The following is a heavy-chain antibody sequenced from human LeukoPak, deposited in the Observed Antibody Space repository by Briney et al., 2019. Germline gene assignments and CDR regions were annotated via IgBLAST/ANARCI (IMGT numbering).Heavy chain of an antibody. CDR1: GYTFTSYG. J-gene: IGHJ4*02. D-gene: IGHD6-6*01. CDR2: ISAYNGNT. V-gene: IGHV1-18*01. CDR3: ARDLLSIAARRGGVDY. Sequence: GAAVKVSCKASGYTFTSYGISWVRQAPGQGLEWMGWISAYNGNTNYAQKLQGRVTMTTDTSTSTAYMELRSLRSDDTAVYYCARDLLSIAARRGGVDYWGQGTLVTVSS.